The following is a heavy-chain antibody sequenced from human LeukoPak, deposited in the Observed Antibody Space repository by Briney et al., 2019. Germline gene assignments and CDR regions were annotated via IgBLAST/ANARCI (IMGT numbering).Heavy chain of an antibody. V-gene: IGHV1-2*02. D-gene: IGHD5-18*01. CDR3: ARTGIQLWNWFDP. CDR2: INPNSGGT. CDR1: GYTFTGYY. Sequence: ASVKVSCKASGYTFTGYYMHWVRQAPGQGLEWMGWINPNSGGTNYAQKFQGRVTITADKSTSTAYMELSSLRSEDTAGYYCARTGIQLWNWFDPWGQGTLVTVSS. J-gene: IGHJ5*02.